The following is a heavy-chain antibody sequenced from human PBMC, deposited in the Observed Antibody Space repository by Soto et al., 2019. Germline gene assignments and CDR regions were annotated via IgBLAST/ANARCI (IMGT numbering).Heavy chain of an antibody. CDR1: GYTFTSYY. CDR2: INPSGGST. Sequence: QVQLVQSGAEVKKPGASVKVSCKASGYTFTSYYMHWVRQAPGQGLEWMGIINPSGGSTSYAQKFQGRVTMTRDTSTSTVYMELSSLRSEDTSVYYCARAIVVVVAAPAAFDIWGQGTMVTVSS. CDR3: ARAIVVVVAAPAAFDI. V-gene: IGHV1-46*03. J-gene: IGHJ3*02. D-gene: IGHD2-15*01.